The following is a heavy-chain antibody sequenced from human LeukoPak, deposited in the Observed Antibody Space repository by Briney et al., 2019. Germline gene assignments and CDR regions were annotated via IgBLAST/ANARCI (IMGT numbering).Heavy chain of an antibody. CDR3: ARERKYCGGDCYDY. J-gene: IGHJ4*02. CDR2: IYSGGST. Sequence: GGSLRLSCAASGFTVSSNYMSWVRQALGKGLEWVSVIYSGGSTYYADSVKGRFTISRDNSKNTLYLQMNSLRAEDTAVYYCARERKYCGGDCYDYWGQGTLVTVSS. CDR1: GFTVSSNY. V-gene: IGHV3-53*01. D-gene: IGHD2-21*01.